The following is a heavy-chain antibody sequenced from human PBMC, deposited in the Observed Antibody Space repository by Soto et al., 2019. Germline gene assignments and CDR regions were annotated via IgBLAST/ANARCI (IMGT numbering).Heavy chain of an antibody. D-gene: IGHD1-1*01. J-gene: IGHJ4*02. V-gene: IGHV3-15*01. CDR2: IKSKTDGGTT. CDR1: GFTFSNAW. CDR3: TTGYGKDYYFDY. Sequence: EVQLVESGGGLVKPGGSLRLSCAASGFTFSNAWMSWVRQAPGKGLEWVGRIKSKTDGGTTDYAAPVKGRFTISRDDSKNTLYLQMNSLKTEDTAVYYCTTGYGKDYYFDYWGQGTLVTVSS.